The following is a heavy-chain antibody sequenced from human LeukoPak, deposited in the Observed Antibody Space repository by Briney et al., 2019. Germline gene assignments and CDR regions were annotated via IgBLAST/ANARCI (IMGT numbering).Heavy chain of an antibody. Sequence: ASVTVSCTVSGYTLTELSMHWVRQAPGKGLEWMGGFDPEDGETIYAQKFQGRVTMTEDTSTDTAYMELSSLRSEDTAVYYCATVWAVAGTFLYYWGQGTLVTVSS. D-gene: IGHD6-19*01. J-gene: IGHJ4*02. CDR3: ATVWAVAGTFLYY. CDR2: FDPEDGET. CDR1: GYTLTELS. V-gene: IGHV1-24*01.